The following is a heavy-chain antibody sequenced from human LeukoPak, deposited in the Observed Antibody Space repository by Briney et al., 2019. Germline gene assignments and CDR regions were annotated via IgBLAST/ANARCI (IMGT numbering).Heavy chain of an antibody. Sequence: GGSLRLSCAASGFTFSHYWVHWVRQAPGKGLVWVSRINSDGNTTSYADSVKGRFTVSRDNARNTLYLQMNSLRAEDTAVYYCARDFVEFDYWGQGTLVTVSS. D-gene: IGHD6-6*01. V-gene: IGHV3-74*01. CDR2: INSDGNTT. CDR3: ARDFVEFDY. CDR1: GFTFSHYW. J-gene: IGHJ4*02.